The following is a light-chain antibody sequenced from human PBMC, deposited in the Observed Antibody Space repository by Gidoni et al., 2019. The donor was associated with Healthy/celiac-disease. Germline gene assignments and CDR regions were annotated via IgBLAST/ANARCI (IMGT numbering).Light chain of an antibody. CDR3: QQSYSTPIT. CDR1: QSISSY. J-gene: IGKJ5*01. V-gene: IGKV1-39*01. CDR2: VAS. Sequence: DIQLTQSPSPLSASVGDRVTITCRAIQSISSYLNWYQQKPGNAPKLLIYVASSLQSGVPSRFSGSGSGTDFTLNISSLQPEDVATYYCQQSYSTPITFGQGTRLEIK.